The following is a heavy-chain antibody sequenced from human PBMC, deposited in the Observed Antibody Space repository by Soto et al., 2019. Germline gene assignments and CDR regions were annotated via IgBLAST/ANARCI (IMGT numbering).Heavy chain of an antibody. Sequence: QDQLVQSGPAVKKPGASVKVSCKASGYSFSDYGGTWVRQSPGQGLQWMGWISAYNDDRNYAQNCQYRITMTTDTSPSTAYVELSSLRSDDPALYFYGRARSAFLVTSDYCGQVTLVTVYS. CDR1: GYSFSDYG. CDR2: ISAYNDDR. D-gene: IGHD3-9*01. J-gene: IGHJ4*02. CDR3: GRARSAFLVTSDY. V-gene: IGHV1-18*01.